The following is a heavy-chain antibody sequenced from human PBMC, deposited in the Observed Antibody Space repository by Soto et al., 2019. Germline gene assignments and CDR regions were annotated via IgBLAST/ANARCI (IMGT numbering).Heavy chain of an antibody. V-gene: IGHV1-3*01. CDR2: INAGNGNT. CDR3: ARDHWGRGSSSPLPYGMDV. Sequence: GASVKVSCKASGYTFTSYAMHWVRQAPGQRLEWMGWINAGNGNTKYSQKFQGRVTITRDTSASTAYMELSSLRSEDTAVYYCARDHWGRGSSSPLPYGMDVWGQGTTVTSP. CDR1: GYTFTSYA. J-gene: IGHJ6*02. D-gene: IGHD6-6*01.